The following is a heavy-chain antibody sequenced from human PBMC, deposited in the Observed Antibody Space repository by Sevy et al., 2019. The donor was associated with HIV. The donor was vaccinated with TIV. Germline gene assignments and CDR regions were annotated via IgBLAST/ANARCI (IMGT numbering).Heavy chain of an antibody. J-gene: IGHJ6*03. D-gene: IGHD3-9*01. CDR1: GGSISSSSYY. CDR2: IYYSGST. V-gene: IGHV4-39*01. Sequence: SETLSLTCTVSGGSISSSSYYWGWIRQPPGKGLEWIGSIYYSGSTYYNPSLKSRVTISVDTSKNQFSLKLRSVTAADTAVYYCARHVVDILTGYRYYYYMDVWGKGTTVTVSS. CDR3: ARHVVDILTGYRYYYYMDV.